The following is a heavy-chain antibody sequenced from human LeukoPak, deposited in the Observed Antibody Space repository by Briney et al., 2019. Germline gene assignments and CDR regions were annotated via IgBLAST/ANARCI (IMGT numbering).Heavy chain of an antibody. CDR1: GGSISSGGYY. CDR2: FYYSGST. V-gene: IGHV4-31*03. CDR3: ARGDGVVVPAAIGLSYYYYGMDV. D-gene: IGHD2-2*02. J-gene: IGHJ6*02. Sequence: SETLSLTCTVSGGSISSGGYYWSWIRQPPGKGLEWIGSFYYSGSTYYNPSLKSRVTISVDTSKNQFSLKLSSVTAADTAVYYCARGDGVVVPAAIGLSYYYYGMDVWGQGTTVTVSS.